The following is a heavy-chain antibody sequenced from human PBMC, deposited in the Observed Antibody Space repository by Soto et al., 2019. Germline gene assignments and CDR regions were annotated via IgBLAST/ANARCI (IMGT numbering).Heavy chain of an antibody. CDR3: TRSTGNGDYVQVWFDP. Sequence: PGGSLRLSCAASGFIFIGSVMHWVRQASGKGLEWVGRIRSKANSYATAYAASVNGRFTISRDDSKNTAYLQMNSLKTEDTAVYYCTRSTGNGDYVQVWFDPWGQGP. D-gene: IGHD4-17*01. V-gene: IGHV3-73*01. CDR1: GFIFIGSV. CDR2: IRSKANSYAT. J-gene: IGHJ5*02.